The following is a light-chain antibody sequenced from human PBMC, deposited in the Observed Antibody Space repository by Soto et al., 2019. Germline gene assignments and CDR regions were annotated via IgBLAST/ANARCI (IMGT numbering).Light chain of an antibody. CDR1: QSVSATY. V-gene: IGKV3-20*01. Sequence: EVVLTQSPATLSLSPGERVTLSCRANQSVSATYLAWYQQKPGQAPRLLIYGASSRATGIPDRFSGSGSVTDFTLTISRLEPEDFAVFYCHQYGSSPFTFGPGTKVDI. J-gene: IGKJ3*01. CDR2: GAS. CDR3: HQYGSSPFT.